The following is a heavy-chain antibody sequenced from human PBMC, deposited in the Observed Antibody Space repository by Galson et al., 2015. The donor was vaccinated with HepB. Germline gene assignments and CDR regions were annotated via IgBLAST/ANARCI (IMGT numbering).Heavy chain of an antibody. CDR1: GYIFTGYY. D-gene: IGHD5-12*01. CDR2: INPNSGGT. V-gene: IGHV1-2*06. Sequence: SVKVSCKASGYIFTGYYMYWVRQAPGQGLEWMGRINPNSGGTNYAQKFQGRVTMTRDTSISTAYMELSRLRSDDTALYYCARMTYGGYLDYWGQGTLVTVSS. J-gene: IGHJ4*02. CDR3: ARMTYGGYLDY.